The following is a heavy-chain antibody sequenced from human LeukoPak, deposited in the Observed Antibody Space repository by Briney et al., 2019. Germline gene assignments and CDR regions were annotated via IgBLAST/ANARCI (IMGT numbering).Heavy chain of an antibody. CDR3: AREKVTMVRGVHRINWFDP. J-gene: IGHJ5*02. V-gene: IGHV4-61*08. Sequence: ESGPTLVKPTQTLTLTCTFSGFSLSTSGMCVSWIRQPPGKGLEWIGYIYYSGSTNYNPSLKSRVTISVDTSKNQFSLKLSSVTAADTAVYYCAREKVTMVRGVHRINWFDPWGQGTLVTVSS. CDR2: IYYSGST. D-gene: IGHD3-10*01. CDR1: GFSLSTSGMC.